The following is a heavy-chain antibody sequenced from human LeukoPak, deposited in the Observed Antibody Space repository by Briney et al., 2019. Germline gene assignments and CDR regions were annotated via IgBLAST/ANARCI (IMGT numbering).Heavy chain of an antibody. J-gene: IGHJ3*02. Sequence: GGSLRLSCAASGFTFSSYGMHWVRQAPGKGLEWFAFIRYDGSNKYYADSVKGRFTISRDNSKNTLYLQMNSLRAEDTAVYYCAKERGWTAAFDIWGQGTMVTVSS. CDR2: IRYDGSNK. D-gene: IGHD6-19*01. CDR1: GFTFSSYG. V-gene: IGHV3-30*02. CDR3: AKERGWTAAFDI.